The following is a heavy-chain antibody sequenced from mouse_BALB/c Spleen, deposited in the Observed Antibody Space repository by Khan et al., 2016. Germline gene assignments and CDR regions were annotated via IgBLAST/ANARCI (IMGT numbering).Heavy chain of an antibody. J-gene: IGHJ2*01. CDR3: ASLGYYGYFDD. Sequence: EVELEESGGGLVQPGGSLKLSCAASGFDFSRYWMSWVRQAPGKGLEWIGEINPDSSTINYTPSLQDKFIISRDNAKNTLYLHMSKVRSEDTALYYCASLGYYGYFDDWGQGTTLTVAS. CDR1: GFDFSRYW. V-gene: IGHV4-1*02. D-gene: IGHD1-1*01. CDR2: INPDSSTI.